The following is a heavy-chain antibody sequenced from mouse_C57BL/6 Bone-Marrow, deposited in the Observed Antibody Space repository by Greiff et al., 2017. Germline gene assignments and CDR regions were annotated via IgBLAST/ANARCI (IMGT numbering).Heavy chain of an antibody. D-gene: IGHD2-1*01. CDR2: IDPSDSYT. Sequence: QVQLQQPGAELVKPGASVKLSCKASGYTFTSYWMQWVKQRPGQGLEWIGEIDPSDSYTNYNQKFKGKATLTVDTSSSTAYMQLSSLTSEDSAVYYGAREPIYYGNYSYWYFDVWGTGTTVTVSS. J-gene: IGHJ1*03. V-gene: IGHV1-50*01. CDR3: AREPIYYGNYSYWYFDV. CDR1: GYTFTSYW.